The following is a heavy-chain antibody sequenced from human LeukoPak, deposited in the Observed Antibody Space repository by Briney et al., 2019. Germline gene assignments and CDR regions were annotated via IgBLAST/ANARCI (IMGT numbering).Heavy chain of an antibody. Sequence: GRSLRLSCAASGFTFSSYGMHWVRQAPGKGLECVAVISYDGSNKYYADSVKGRFTISRDNSKNTLYLQMNSLRAEDTAVYYCAKGSWTVDYWGQGTLVTVSS. V-gene: IGHV3-30*18. CDR3: AKGSWTVDY. CDR1: GFTFSSYG. D-gene: IGHD3-10*01. CDR2: ISYDGSNK. J-gene: IGHJ4*02.